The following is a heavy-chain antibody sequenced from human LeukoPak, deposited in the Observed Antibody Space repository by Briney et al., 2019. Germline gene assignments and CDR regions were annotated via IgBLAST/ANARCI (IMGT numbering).Heavy chain of an antibody. Sequence: ASVKVSCKASGYTFNSYGISWVRQAPGQGLEWMGLISAHNSNTNYAQKLQGRVTMTTDTSTSTAYMELRSLRSDDTAVYYCARDQKYWYSSGWYYFDYWGQGTLVTVSS. J-gene: IGHJ4*02. CDR2: ISAHNSNT. V-gene: IGHV1-18*01. D-gene: IGHD6-19*01. CDR3: ARDQKYWYSSGWYYFDY. CDR1: GYTFNSYG.